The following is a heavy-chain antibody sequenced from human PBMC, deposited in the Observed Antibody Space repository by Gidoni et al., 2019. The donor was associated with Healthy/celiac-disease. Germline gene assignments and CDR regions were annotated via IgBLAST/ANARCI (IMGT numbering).Heavy chain of an antibody. V-gene: IGHV3-30*18. CDR3: AKLQWELPRPFDY. D-gene: IGHD1-26*01. J-gene: IGHJ4*02. Sequence: QVQLVESGGGVVQPGRSLRLSCAASGFTFSSYGMHWVRQAPGKGLEWVAVISYDGSNKYYADSVKGRFTISRDNSKNTLYLQMNSLRAEDTAVYYCAKLQWELPRPFDYWGQGTLVTVSS. CDR2: ISYDGSNK. CDR1: GFTFSSYG.